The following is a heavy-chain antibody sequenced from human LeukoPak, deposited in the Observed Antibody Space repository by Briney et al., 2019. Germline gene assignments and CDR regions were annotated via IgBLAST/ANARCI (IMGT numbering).Heavy chain of an antibody. J-gene: IGHJ4*02. D-gene: IGHD3-16*02. CDR1: GFTFSDYY. CDR2: ISSSGSTI. V-gene: IGHV3-11*01. Sequence: GGSPRLSCAASGFTFSDYYMSWIRQAPGKGLEWVSYISSSGSTIYYADSVKGRFTISRDNAKNSLYLQMNSLRAEDTAVYYCARDPIYDYVWGSYRPTFDYWGQGTLVTVSS. CDR3: ARDPIYDYVWGSYRPTFDY.